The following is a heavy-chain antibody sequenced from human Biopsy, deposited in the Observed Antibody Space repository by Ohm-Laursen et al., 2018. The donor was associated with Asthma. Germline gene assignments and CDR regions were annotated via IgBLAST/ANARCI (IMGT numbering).Heavy chain of an antibody. J-gene: IGHJ4*02. CDR1: GGTFNTYV. V-gene: IGHV1-69*13. CDR2: IHSALGTT. Sequence: SVKVSCKSLGGTFNTYVIGWLRQAPGQRLQWLGGIHSALGTTTYPQKFQDRATITADDSTSTVYMELSSLRSEDTAVYYCARKAGSCISRTCYSLDFWGQGTLVTVSS. CDR3: ARKAGSCISRTCYSLDF. D-gene: IGHD2-2*01.